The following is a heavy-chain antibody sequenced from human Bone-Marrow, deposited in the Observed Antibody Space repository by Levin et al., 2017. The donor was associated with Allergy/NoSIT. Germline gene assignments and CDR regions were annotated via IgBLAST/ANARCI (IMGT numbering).Heavy chain of an antibody. J-gene: IGHJ5*02. CDR2: VSYSGTT. D-gene: IGHD3-10*01. Sequence: SETLSLTCTVSTGSIRGGRYYWNWIRHSPGKGLEWIGYVSYSGTTHYNPSLKGRLTMSVDTSKNQFSLRLTSVTAADTATYYCARDQGVGPDRGWFDAWGQGTLVTVSS. V-gene: IGHV4-31*03. CDR3: ARDQGVGPDRGWFDA. CDR1: TGSIRGGRYY.